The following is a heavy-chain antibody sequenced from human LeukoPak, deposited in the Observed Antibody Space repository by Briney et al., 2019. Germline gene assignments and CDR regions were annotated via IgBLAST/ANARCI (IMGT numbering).Heavy chain of an antibody. CDR1: GYTFTGYY. J-gene: IGHJ4*02. CDR3: ARDFLRPGSYYYFDY. V-gene: IGHV1-2*02. CDR2: INPNSGGT. Sequence: GASVKVSCKASGYTFTGYYMHWVRQAPGQGLEWMGWINPNSGGTNYAQKFQGRVTMTRDTSISTAYMERSRLRSDDTAVYYCARDFLRPGSYYYFDYWGQGTLVTVSS. D-gene: IGHD3-10*01.